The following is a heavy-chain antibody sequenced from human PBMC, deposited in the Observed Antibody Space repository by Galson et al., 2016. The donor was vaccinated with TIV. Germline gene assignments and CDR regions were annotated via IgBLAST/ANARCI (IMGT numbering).Heavy chain of an antibody. CDR3: AKDHPSSGWPAFES. Sequence: SLRLSCAASGFTVSRYAMSWVRQAPGKGLEWLASITNNNGKTYFADSEKGRFTISRDETSNTVHLQMNSLRAGDTATYFCAKDHPSSGWPAFESWGQGILVTVSS. J-gene: IGHJ4*02. V-gene: IGHV3-23*01. D-gene: IGHD6-19*01. CDR2: ITNNNGKT. CDR1: GFTVSRYA.